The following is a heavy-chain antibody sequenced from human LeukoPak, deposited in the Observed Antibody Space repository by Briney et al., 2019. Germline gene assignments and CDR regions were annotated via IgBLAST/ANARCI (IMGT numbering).Heavy chain of an antibody. J-gene: IGHJ5*02. D-gene: IGHD4-11*01. Sequence: QPGGSLRLSCAASGFNLRDYWMHWVRQAPGKGLVWVSRLGTDGTYTNYADSVTGRFTISRDNAKNTLYLQMDSLRAEDTSFYHCVRDPSNSGNWFDLWGQGTLVTVSS. V-gene: IGHV3-74*01. CDR3: VRDPSNSGNWFDL. CDR1: GFNLRDYW. CDR2: LGTDGTYT.